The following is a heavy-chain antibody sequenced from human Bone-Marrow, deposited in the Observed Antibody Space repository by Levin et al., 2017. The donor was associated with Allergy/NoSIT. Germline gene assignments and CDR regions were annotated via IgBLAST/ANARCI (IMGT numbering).Heavy chain of an antibody. CDR2: IHYSGNT. V-gene: IGHV4-39*01. Sequence: SETLSLTCTVSGGSIRMTTYYWGWVRQPPGKGLEWIGTIHYSGNTYYKPSLKSRVTLFVDTSKKQFSLRLSSVTAADTAVYYCARISPITTIRGLTPGAFDIWGQGTMVTVSS. CDR1: GGSIRMTTYY. CDR3: ARISPITTIRGLTPGAFDI. D-gene: IGHD3-10*01. J-gene: IGHJ3*02.